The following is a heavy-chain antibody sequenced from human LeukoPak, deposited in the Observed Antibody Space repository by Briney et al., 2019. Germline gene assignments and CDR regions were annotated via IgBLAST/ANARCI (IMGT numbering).Heavy chain of an antibody. CDR1: GGPISSYY. V-gene: IGHV4-59*01. J-gene: IGHJ5*02. Sequence: SETLSLTCTVSGGPISSYYWSWIRQPPGKGLEWIGYIFYSGSTNYNPSLKSRVTISVDTSKNQFSLKLSSVTAADPAVYYCARVLAGGYCSGGSCYSGNWFDPWGQGTLVTVS. CDR2: IFYSGST. D-gene: IGHD2-15*01. CDR3: ARVLAGGYCSGGSCYSGNWFDP.